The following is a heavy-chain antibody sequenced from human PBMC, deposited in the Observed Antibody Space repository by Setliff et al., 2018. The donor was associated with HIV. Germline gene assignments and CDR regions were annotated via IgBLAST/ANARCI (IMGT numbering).Heavy chain of an antibody. J-gene: IGHJ5*01. CDR2: IYIDGST. D-gene: IGHD3-22*01. CDR3: AMLDTSDYFRNNWFDS. CDR1: GGSMSTYY. Sequence: KTSETLSLTCTVSGGSMSTYYWSWIRQPAGKGLEWIGHIYIDGSTNFNPSLRSRVTISADTPKNQLSLKLNSVTAADTAVYYCAMLDTSDYFRNNWFDSWGQGTLVTVSS. V-gene: IGHV4-4*07.